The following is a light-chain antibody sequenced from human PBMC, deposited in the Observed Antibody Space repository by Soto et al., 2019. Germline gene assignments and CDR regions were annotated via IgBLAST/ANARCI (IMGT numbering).Light chain of an antibody. Sequence: QSALTQPASVSGSPGQSITVSCTGTIRDIGNYNYVSWYQRRPGKAPKLMIYDVSVRPSGVSNRFSGSKSGNTASLTISGLQSEDEADYYCTSYTGSNSLLFGGGTKVTVL. CDR1: IRDIGNYNY. CDR3: TSYTGSNSLL. J-gene: IGLJ2*01. V-gene: IGLV2-14*03. CDR2: DVS.